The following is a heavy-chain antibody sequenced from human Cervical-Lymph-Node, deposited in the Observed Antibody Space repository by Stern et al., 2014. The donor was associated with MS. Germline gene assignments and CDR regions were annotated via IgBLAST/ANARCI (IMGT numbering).Heavy chain of an antibody. CDR2: IHYSGNT. D-gene: IGHD1-1*01. J-gene: IGHJ1*01. Sequence: KESGPRLVKASQTLSLTCTVSGGSVTTEGYYWSWIRQHPVKGLEWIGYIHYSGNTHYNPSLKSRVTISVDTSKNQFALKLSSVTAEDTAVYYCASPTGHWGQGALVTVSS. CDR3: ASPTGH. V-gene: IGHV4-31*03. CDR1: GGSVTTEGYY.